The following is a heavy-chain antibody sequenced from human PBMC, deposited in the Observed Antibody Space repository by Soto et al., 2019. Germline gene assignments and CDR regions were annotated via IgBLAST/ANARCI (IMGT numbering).Heavy chain of an antibody. CDR1: GGSISSGGYY. J-gene: IGHJ4*02. V-gene: IGHV4-31*03. CDR3: SRVRPPHAYCTNGVCYSYYFDY. CDR2: IYYSGST. Sequence: SETLSLTCTVSGGSISSGGYYWSWIRQHPGKGMERIVYIYYSGSTYYNPSLKSRVTISVDTSKNQFSLKLSSVTAADTAVYYCSRVRPPHAYCTNGVCYSYYFDYWGQGTLVTVSS. D-gene: IGHD2-8*01.